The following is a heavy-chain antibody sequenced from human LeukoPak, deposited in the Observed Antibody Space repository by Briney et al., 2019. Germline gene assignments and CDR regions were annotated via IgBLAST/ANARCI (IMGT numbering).Heavy chain of an antibody. D-gene: IGHD5-12*01. V-gene: IGHV4-38-2*02. CDR2: IYHSGST. J-gene: IGHJ4*02. CDR1: GYSISSGYY. CDR3: SVVDSGYDSIARTFDY. Sequence: PSETLSLTCTVSGYSISSGYYWGWIRQPPGKGLEWIGSIYHSGSTYYNPSLKSRVTISVDTSKNQFSLKLSSVTAADTAVYYCSVVDSGYDSIARTFDYWGQGTLVTVSS.